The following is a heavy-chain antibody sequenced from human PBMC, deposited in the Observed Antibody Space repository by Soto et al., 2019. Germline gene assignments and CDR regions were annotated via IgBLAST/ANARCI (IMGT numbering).Heavy chain of an antibody. V-gene: IGHV5-51*01. CDR2: IFPGESDA. Sequence: GESLKISCKGSGFSFPAHWIGWVRQKPGKGLEWLGIIFPGESDARYSPSFRGQVTLSVDKSITTAYLQWSNLKASDSAMYYCARRLYDTIGYRYFDHWGQGTQVTVSS. CDR1: GFSFPAHW. CDR3: ARRLYDTIGYRYFDH. D-gene: IGHD3-22*01. J-gene: IGHJ4*02.